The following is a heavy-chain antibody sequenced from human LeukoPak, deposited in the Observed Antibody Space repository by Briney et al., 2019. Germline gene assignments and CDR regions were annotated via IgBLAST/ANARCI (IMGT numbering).Heavy chain of an antibody. V-gene: IGHV1-2*02. D-gene: IGHD2-2*01. CDR3: ARDLDIVVVPAASWFDP. J-gene: IGHJ5*02. CDR2: INPNSGGT. CDR1: GYTFTGYY. Sequence: SVKVSFKASGYTFTGYYMHWVRQAPGQGLEWMGWINPNSGGTNYAQKFQGRVTMTRDTSISTAYMELSRLRSDDTAVYYCARDLDIVVVPAASWFDPWGQGTLVTVSS.